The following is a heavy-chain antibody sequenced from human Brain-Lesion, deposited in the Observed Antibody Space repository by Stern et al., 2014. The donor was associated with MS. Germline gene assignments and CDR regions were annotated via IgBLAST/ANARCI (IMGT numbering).Heavy chain of an antibody. Sequence: VQLVQSGAEVRKPGSSVNVSCKASAYTFTYRYLHWVRQAPGQALEWMGWITPFNGNTLYAQKFQDRVTITADRSLSTAYMELSSLKSEDTAMYFCAQSGNYDWYFDLWGRGTLVTVSS. CDR3: AQSGNYDWYFDL. CDR2: ITPFNGNT. CDR1: AYTFTYRY. D-gene: IGHD1-26*01. V-gene: IGHV1-45*02. J-gene: IGHJ2*01.